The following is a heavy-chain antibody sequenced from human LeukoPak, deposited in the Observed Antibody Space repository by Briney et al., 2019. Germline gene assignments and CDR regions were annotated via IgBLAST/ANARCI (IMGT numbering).Heavy chain of an antibody. V-gene: IGHV1-69*13. CDR3: ARGHYYDSSGYYHFDY. J-gene: IGHJ4*02. D-gene: IGHD3-22*01. CDR2: IIPMFGTA. CDR1: GYTLSSYG. Sequence: SVTVSCTAFGYTLSSYGISWLRQAPGQGLEWMGGIIPMFGTANYAQKFQGRVTITADESTSTAYMELSSLRSEDAAVYYCARGHYYDSSGYYHFDYWGQGTLVTVSS.